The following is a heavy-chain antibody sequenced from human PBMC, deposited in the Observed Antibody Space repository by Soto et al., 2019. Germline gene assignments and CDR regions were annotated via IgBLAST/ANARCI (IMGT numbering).Heavy chain of an antibody. J-gene: IGHJ6*02. D-gene: IGHD1-26*01. CDR3: AKGAGDRLSLGMDV. CDR2: ISYDGSNT. Sequence: VQVVESGGGLIQPGGSLRLSCAASGFNVNSSYMTWIRQAPGKGLEWVALISYDGSNTYYAESVKGRFTISRDNSKDTLFLQMTGRKTEDTAVYYCAKGAGDRLSLGMDVWGHGTTVTVSS. V-gene: IGHV3-30*18. CDR1: GFNVNSSY.